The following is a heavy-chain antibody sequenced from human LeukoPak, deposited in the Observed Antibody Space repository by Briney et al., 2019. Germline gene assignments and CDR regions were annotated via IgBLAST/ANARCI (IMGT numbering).Heavy chain of an antibody. D-gene: IGHD6-13*01. V-gene: IGHV4-30-2*01. CDR1: GGSISSGGYY. J-gene: IGHJ4*02. Sequence: SQTLSLTCTVSGGSISSGGYYWSWIRQPPGKGLEWIGYIYHSGSTYYNPSLKSRVTISVDRSKNQFSLKLSSVTAADTAVYYCARDPTFGYSSSRGQGTLVTVSS. CDR3: ARDPTFGYSSS. CDR2: IYHSGST.